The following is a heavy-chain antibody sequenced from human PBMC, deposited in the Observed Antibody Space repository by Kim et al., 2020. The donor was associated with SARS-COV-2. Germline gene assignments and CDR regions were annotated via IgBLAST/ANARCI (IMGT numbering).Heavy chain of an antibody. D-gene: IGHD3-9*01. CDR3: AKDLDILTPGGFDP. CDR2: ISYDGSNK. CDR1: GFTFSSYG. V-gene: IGHV3-30*18. J-gene: IGHJ5*02. Sequence: GGSLRLSCAASGFTFSSYGMHWVRQAPGKGLEWVAVISYDGSNKYYADSVKGRFTISRDNSKNTLYLQMNSLRAEDTAVYYCAKDLDILTPGGFDPWGQGTLVTVSS.